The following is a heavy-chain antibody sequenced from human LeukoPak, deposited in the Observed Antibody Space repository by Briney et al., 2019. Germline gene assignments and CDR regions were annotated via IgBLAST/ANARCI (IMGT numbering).Heavy chain of an antibody. Sequence: GGSLRLSCAASGFTFSSYAMSWVRQAPGKGLEWVSRIKTDGSTTYYADSVKGRFTVSRDNAKNTLYLQMSSLRAEDTAVYYCARDWAWGGFDHWGQGALVTVSS. J-gene: IGHJ4*02. CDR1: GFTFSSYA. D-gene: IGHD3-16*01. CDR2: IKTDGSTT. V-gene: IGHV3-74*01. CDR3: ARDWAWGGFDH.